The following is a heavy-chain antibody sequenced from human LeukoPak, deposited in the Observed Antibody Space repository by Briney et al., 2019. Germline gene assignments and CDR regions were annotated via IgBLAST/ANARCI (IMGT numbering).Heavy chain of an antibody. Sequence: ASVKVSCKASGYTFTSYGISWVRQAPGQGLEWRGWISAYNGNTNYAQKLQGRVTMTTDTSTSTAYMELRSLRSDDTAVYYCARVPLPYCSSTSCYGGWFDPWGQGTLVTVSS. D-gene: IGHD2-2*01. CDR2: ISAYNGNT. J-gene: IGHJ5*02. CDR3: ARVPLPYCSSTSCYGGWFDP. V-gene: IGHV1-18*01. CDR1: GYTFTSYG.